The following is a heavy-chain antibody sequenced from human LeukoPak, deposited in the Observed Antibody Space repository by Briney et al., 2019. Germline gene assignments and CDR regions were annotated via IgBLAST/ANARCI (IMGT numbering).Heavy chain of an antibody. Sequence: GGSLRLSCAASGFTFSSYAMHWVRQAPGKGLEWVAVISYDGSNKYYADSVKGRFTISRDNSKNTLCLQMNSLRAEDTAVYYCARDPYPPYFDYWGQGTLVTVSS. J-gene: IGHJ4*02. CDR2: ISYDGSNK. CDR3: ARDPYPPYFDY. CDR1: GFTFSSYA. V-gene: IGHV3-30-3*01.